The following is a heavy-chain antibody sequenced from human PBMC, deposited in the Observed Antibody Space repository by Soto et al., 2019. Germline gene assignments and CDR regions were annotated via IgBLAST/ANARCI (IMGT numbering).Heavy chain of an antibody. CDR3: ARGHQGYYDFWSGYYYYYYYYGMDV. CDR1: GYTFTGYY. Sequence: ASVKVSCKASGYTFTGYYMHWVRQAPGQGLEWMGWINPNSGGTNYAQKFQGWVTMTRDTSISTAYMELSRLRSDDTAVYYCARGHQGYYDFWSGYYYYYYYYGMDVWGQGTTVTVSS. V-gene: IGHV1-2*04. D-gene: IGHD3-3*01. J-gene: IGHJ6*02. CDR2: INPNSGGT.